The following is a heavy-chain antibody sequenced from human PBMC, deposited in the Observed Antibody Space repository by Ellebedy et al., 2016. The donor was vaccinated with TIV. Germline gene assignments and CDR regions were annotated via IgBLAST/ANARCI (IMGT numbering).Heavy chain of an antibody. CDR3: AIEPKGGALYATN. CDR2: IKPDSGDT. D-gene: IGHD2/OR15-2a*01. V-gene: IGHV1-2*02. J-gene: IGHJ4*02. CDR1: GFTFTGYL. Sequence: ASVKVSCXASGFTFTGYLIHWVRQTPGQGPEWMAWIKPDSGDTYTAQKFQGRVTMTSDTSISTVYMELSRLGSDDTGVYYCAIEPKGGALYATNWGQGALVTVSS.